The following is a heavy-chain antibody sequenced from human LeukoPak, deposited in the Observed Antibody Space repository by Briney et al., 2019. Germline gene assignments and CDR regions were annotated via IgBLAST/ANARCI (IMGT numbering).Heavy chain of an antibody. CDR3: AKRRHDYGDYYYMDV. J-gene: IGHJ6*03. CDR1: GFTFSSYA. D-gene: IGHD4-17*01. Sequence: GGSLRLSCAASGFTFSSYAMSWVRQAPGKGLEWVSGITGTGGNTYYADSVKGWFTISRVNSKNTLYLQMNSLRADDTAVYYCAKRRHDYGDYYYMDVWGKGTTVTVSS. V-gene: IGHV3-23*01. CDR2: ITGTGGNT.